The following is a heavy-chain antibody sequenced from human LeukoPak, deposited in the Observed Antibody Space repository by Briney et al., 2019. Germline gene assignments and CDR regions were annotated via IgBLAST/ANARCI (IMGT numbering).Heavy chain of an antibody. CDR3: ARLWENYYYYYMDV. CDR2: IYPGDSDT. V-gene: IGHV5-51*01. J-gene: IGHJ6*03. CDR1: GYSFPSFW. D-gene: IGHD1-26*01. Sequence: GESLKIPCKGSGYSFPSFWIGWVRQMPGKGLEWRGIIYPGDSDTRYSPSFQGQVTISADKSISTAYLQWSSLKASDTAMYYCARLWENYYYYYMDVWGKGTTVTVSS.